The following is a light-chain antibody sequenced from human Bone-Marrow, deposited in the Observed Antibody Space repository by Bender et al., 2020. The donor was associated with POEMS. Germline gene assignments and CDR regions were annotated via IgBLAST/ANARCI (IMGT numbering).Light chain of an antibody. CDR2: SSH. CDR3: AVWDDSLNGWV. V-gene: IGLV1-44*01. CDR1: GSNIGANT. Sequence: QSVLTQTPSASGTPGQRVTIPCSGSGSNIGANTVNWFQHLPGTAPKLLIYSSHRRPSEVPDRFSGSRSGTSASLAISGLQSEDEADYYCAVWDDSLNGWVFGGGTKLTVL. J-gene: IGLJ3*02.